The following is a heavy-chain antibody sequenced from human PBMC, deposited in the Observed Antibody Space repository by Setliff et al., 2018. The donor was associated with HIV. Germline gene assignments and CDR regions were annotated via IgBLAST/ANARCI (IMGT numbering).Heavy chain of an antibody. V-gene: IGHV5-51*01. CDR2: IYPGDSDT. Sequence: GESLKISCQASGYSFTKFWIGWVRQMPGKGLEWMGLIYPGDSDTRYSPSFQGQVTISADKSTNTPFLQMKSLRVEDTALYYCARDQLRVPERWDFDFWGQGTLVTVSS. J-gene: IGHJ4*02. CDR3: ARDQLRVPERWDFDF. CDR1: GYSFTKFW. D-gene: IGHD1-26*01.